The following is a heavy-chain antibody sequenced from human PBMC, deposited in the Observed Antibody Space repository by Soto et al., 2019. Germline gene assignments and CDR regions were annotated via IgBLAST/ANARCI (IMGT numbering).Heavy chain of an antibody. CDR3: ARGSYYYDRSGYYPY. V-gene: IGHV4-30-4*01. J-gene: IGHJ4*02. CDR2: IYYSGST. D-gene: IGHD3-22*01. Sequence: SETLSLTCTVSGGSISSGDYYWSWIRQPPGKGLEWIGYIYYSGSTYYNPSLKSRVTISVDTSKNQFSLKLSSVTAADTAVYYCARGSYYYDRSGYYPYWGQRTLVPVSS. CDR1: GGSISSGDYY.